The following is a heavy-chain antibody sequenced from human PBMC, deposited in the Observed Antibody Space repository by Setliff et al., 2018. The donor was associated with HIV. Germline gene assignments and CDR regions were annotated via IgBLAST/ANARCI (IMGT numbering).Heavy chain of an antibody. CDR1: AGSFSSFT. Sequence: ASVKVSCKASAGSFSSFTISWVRQAPGQGLEWMGGIIPLFGTANYTQKFQGRVTITTDESTSTAYMVLSSLRSEDTAVYYCARPTGVVAAGYWYFDLWGRGTLVTVSS. D-gene: IGHD2-15*01. CDR2: IIPLFGTA. CDR3: ARPTGVVAAGYWYFDL. V-gene: IGHV1-69*05. J-gene: IGHJ2*01.